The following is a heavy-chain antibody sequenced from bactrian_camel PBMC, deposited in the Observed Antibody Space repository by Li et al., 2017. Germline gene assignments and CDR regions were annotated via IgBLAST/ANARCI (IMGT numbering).Heavy chain of an antibody. CDR2: IRMDGRRA. J-gene: IGHJ4*01. CDR1: GGTFSNYN. D-gene: IGHD5*01. Sequence: VQLVESGGGLVRPGGSLKLSCAVSGGTFSNYNMSWVRQAPGKGPEWVSAIRMDGRRAYYADSVEGRFTISKDNAKNTLYLQMNSLKPEDTAVYYCAADPSRELWVGYPPYKYWGQGTQVTV. V-gene: IGHV3S31*01. CDR3: AADPSRELWVGYPPYKY.